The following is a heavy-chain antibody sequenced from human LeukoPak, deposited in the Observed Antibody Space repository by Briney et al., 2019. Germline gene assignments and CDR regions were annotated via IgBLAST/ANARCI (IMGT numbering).Heavy chain of an antibody. CDR1: GFSFSSYT. Sequence: PGGSLRLSCAASGFSFSSYTMNWVRQAPGKGLEWVSSIRSSSSYIYYADSLKGRFTISRDNAKNSQYLQMNSLRAEDTAVYYCARDPQGYSSSWFDYWGQGTLVTVSS. D-gene: IGHD6-13*01. J-gene: IGHJ4*02. CDR2: IRSSSSYI. V-gene: IGHV3-21*01. CDR3: ARDPQGYSSSWFDY.